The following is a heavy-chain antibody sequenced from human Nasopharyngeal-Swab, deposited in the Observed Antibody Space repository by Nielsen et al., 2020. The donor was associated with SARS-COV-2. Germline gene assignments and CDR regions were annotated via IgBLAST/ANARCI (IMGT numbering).Heavy chain of an antibody. V-gene: IGHV3-48*01. CDR3: ARDLTLIAVAGTGY. CDR1: GFTFSSYS. J-gene: IGHJ4*02. Sequence: GESLKISCAASGFTFSSYSMNWVRQAPGKGLEWVSYISSGSSAIYYADSVKGRFTISRDNARNSLYLQMNSLRAEDTAVYYCARDLTLIAVAGTGYWGQGTLVTVSS. D-gene: IGHD6-19*01. CDR2: ISSGSSAI.